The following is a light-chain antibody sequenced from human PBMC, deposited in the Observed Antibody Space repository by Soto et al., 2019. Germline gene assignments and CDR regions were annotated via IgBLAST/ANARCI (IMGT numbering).Light chain of an antibody. CDR3: QLYGSSPYT. CDR2: GAS. CDR1: QSVSSSNY. Sequence: EIVLTQSPGTLSLSPGERATLSCRASQSVSSSNYLAWHQQKPGQAPRLLIYGASSRATGIPDRFSGSGSGTDFTLTISRLEPADFAVYYCQLYGSSPYTFGQGTKLEIK. J-gene: IGKJ2*01. V-gene: IGKV3-20*01.